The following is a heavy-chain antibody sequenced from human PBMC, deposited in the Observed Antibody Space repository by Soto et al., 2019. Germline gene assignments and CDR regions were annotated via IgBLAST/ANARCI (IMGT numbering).Heavy chain of an antibody. CDR3: ARVSSKSRVGVGDYVDY. CDR2: MYYSGST. CDR1: GGSISSGGYY. V-gene: IGHV4-31*01. D-gene: IGHD2-8*01. Sequence: QVQLQESGPGLVKPSQTLSLTCTVSGGSISSGGYYWTWIRQHPGKGVEWIGYMYYSGSTYYNPFLKSLVTSSVGTFKNQFARKLSSVTVADTVVYYCARVSSKSRVGVGDYVDYWGEGSLVTVSS. J-gene: IGHJ4*02.